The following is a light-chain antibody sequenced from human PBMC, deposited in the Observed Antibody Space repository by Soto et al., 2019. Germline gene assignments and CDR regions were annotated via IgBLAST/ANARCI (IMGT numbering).Light chain of an antibody. Sequence: DIQMTQSPSSLSASVGDRVTITCQASQDISNYLNWYQQKPGKAPKLLIYDASNLERGVPSRFSGSGSGTDFTLTISSLQPEDFATYYCQQYYGLPHTFGEGTTVEIK. CDR2: DAS. CDR3: QQYYGLPHT. J-gene: IGKJ4*01. V-gene: IGKV1-33*01. CDR1: QDISNY.